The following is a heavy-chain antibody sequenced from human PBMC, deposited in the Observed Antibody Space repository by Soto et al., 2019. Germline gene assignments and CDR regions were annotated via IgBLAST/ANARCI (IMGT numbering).Heavy chain of an antibody. D-gene: IGHD4-4*01. Sequence: QVQLVQSGAEVKKPGSSVKVSCKASGGTFSSYAISWVRQAPGQGLEWMGGIIPIFGTANYAQKFQGRVTLTADESTSTADMELSRLRSEDTAVYYCARASHHSILYYCYFGMDVLGQGNTVTVSS. J-gene: IGHJ6*02. CDR2: IIPIFGTA. CDR3: ARASHHSILYYCYFGMDV. V-gene: IGHV1-69*01. CDR1: GGTFSSYA.